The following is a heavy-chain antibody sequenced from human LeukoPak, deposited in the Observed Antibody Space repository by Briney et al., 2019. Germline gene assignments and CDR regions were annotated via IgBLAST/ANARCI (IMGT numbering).Heavy chain of an antibody. CDR1: GFTFSNAW. D-gene: IGHD2-2*01. Sequence: GGSLRLSCAASGFTFSNAWMSWVRQAPGKGLEWVGRIKSKTDGGTTDYAAPVKGRFTISRDDSKNTLYLQMNSLKTEDTAVYYCAKGGLPAAPMDWGQGTLVTVSS. CDR3: AKGGLPAAPMD. J-gene: IGHJ4*02. V-gene: IGHV3-15*01. CDR2: IKSKTDGGTT.